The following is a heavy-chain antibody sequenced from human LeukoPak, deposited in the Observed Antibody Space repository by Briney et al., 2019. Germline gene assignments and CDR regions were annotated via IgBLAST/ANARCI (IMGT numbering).Heavy chain of an antibody. J-gene: IGHJ3*02. Sequence: GGSLRLSCAAYGFTFSSYSMNWVRQAPGKGMEWGSYISSSNTIYYADSVKGRFTISRDNSKNSLYLQMNSLRAEDTAVYYCAREPHDFHEEDGFDIWGQGTLVTVSS. CDR3: AREPHDFHEEDGFDI. CDR2: ISSSNTI. CDR1: GFTFSSYS. V-gene: IGHV3-48*01. D-gene: IGHD2-21*02.